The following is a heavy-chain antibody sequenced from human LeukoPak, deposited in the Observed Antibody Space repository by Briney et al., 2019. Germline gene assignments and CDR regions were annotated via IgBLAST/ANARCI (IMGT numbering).Heavy chain of an antibody. J-gene: IGHJ4*02. CDR1: VFTLSSYW. D-gene: IGHD3-9*01. CDR3: ARVSVGGDILTGSLFDY. CDR2: IKQSGSKK. V-gene: IGHV3-7*01. Sequence: PGGSLRLSCPASVFTLSSYWMNWVGQAPAKGLEWVANIKQSGSKKYFVDSVKGRFTISRDNAKNSLYLQMNSLRAEDRAVYYCARVSVGGDILTGSLFDYWGQGTLVTVSS.